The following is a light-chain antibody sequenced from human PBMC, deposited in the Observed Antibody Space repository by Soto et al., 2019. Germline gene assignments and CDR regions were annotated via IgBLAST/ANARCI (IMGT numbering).Light chain of an antibody. CDR1: QSISTY. J-gene: IGKJ5*01. V-gene: IGKV1-39*01. CDR3: QQSFSTPIT. CDR2: RAS. Sequence: DIQMTQSPSSLSASVGDRVSITCRASQSISTYVNWYQQKSGTAPNLLIYRASTLESGVPSRFSGSGSGTDFTLTISSLQPADFSTYYCQQSFSTPITFGQGTRLEIK.